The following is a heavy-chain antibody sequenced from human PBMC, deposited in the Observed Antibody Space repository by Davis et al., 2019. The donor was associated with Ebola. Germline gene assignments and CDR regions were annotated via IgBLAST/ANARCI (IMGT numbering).Heavy chain of an antibody. CDR1: GFSFGTYG. CDR2: MSYGGSHT. CDR3: AKEYCPNSGPYCTYFEV. D-gene: IGHD2-8*01. J-gene: IGHJ4*02. Sequence: PGESLKISCAAFGFSFGTYGMHWVRQAPGKGLEWVGYMSYGGSHTSSIDSVKGRFTISRDNSKNTLYLQMNSLRAEDTAVYFCAKEYCPNSGPYCTYFEVWGQGTQVTVSS. V-gene: IGHV3-30*18.